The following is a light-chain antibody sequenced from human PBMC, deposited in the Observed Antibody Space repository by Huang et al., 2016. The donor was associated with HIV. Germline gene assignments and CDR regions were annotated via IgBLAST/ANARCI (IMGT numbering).Light chain of an antibody. CDR3: QQRSNWPLFT. J-gene: IGKJ3*01. CDR2: DTS. CDR1: QSVSSS. V-gene: IGKV3-11*01. Sequence: EIVLTQSPATLSLSPGERATLSCKASQSVSSSLAWYQQKPGQAPRLLIYDTSNRATGIPARISGSESGTDFTLTISSLEPEDFAVYYCQQRSNWPLFTFGPGTKVDIK.